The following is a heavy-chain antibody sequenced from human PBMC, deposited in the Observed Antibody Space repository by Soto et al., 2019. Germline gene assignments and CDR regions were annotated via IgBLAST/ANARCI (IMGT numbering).Heavy chain of an antibody. CDR1: GGSISSYY. J-gene: IGHJ5*02. CDR3: AREVGSSWTEKRNWFDP. D-gene: IGHD6-13*01. V-gene: IGHV4-59*01. Sequence: SETLSLTCTVSGGSISSYYWSWIRQPPGKGLEWIGYIYYSGSTNYNPSLKSRVTISVDTSKNQFSLKLSSVTAADTAVYYCAREVGSSWTEKRNWFDPWGQGTLVTVSS. CDR2: IYYSGST.